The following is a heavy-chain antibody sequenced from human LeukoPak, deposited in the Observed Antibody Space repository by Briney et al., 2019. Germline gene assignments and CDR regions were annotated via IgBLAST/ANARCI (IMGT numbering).Heavy chain of an antibody. CDR3: ARDAYYFPFDY. D-gene: IGHD3-10*01. CDR2: INHSGST. Sequence: SETLSLTCAVYGGSFSGYYWSWIRQPPGKGLEWIGEINHSGSTNYNPSLKNRVTISVDTSKNQFSLKLSSVTAADTAVYYCARDAYYFPFDYWGQGTLVTVSS. CDR1: GGSFSGYY. J-gene: IGHJ4*02. V-gene: IGHV4-34*01.